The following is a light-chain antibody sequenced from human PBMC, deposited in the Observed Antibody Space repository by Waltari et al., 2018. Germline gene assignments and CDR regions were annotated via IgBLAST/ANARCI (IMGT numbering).Light chain of an antibody. CDR3: QSYDTSLSVV. J-gene: IGLJ3*02. V-gene: IGLV1-40*01. CDR2: GST. Sequence: QSVLTQPPSVSGAPGQRVTISCTGSGPNPGAGYAVHCDQQLPRAAPKLLIYGSTSRPLGVPDRFFGSTSGTSASLAITGLQAEDEADYYCQSYDTSLSVVFGGGTKLTVL. CDR1: GPNPGAGYA.